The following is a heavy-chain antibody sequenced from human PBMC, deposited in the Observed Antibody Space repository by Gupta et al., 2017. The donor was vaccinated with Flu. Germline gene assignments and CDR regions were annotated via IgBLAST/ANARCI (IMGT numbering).Heavy chain of an antibody. CDR3: ARVTSGRPYDD. CDR2: INTGNDDR. Sequence: QVQLVQSGAAMKKPGASVKVSCKASGYTFSTDYAMPGVCQAPGQRLEWMGWINTGNDDRRYSQKFQGRVTITRDTDANIAYMELSSLFFEDTAVYYCARVTSGRPYDDWGQGTLVTVSS. D-gene: IGHD3-10*01. V-gene: IGHV1-3*04. CDR1: GYTFSTDYA. J-gene: IGHJ4*02.